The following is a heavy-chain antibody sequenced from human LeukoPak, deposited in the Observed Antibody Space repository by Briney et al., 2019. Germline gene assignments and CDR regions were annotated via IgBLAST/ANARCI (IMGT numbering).Heavy chain of an antibody. Sequence: GGSLRLSCAASGFPFSSYNMNWVRQAPGKGLGWVSYISSSSSTIYYADSVKGRFTISRDNAKNSLYLQMNSLRAEDTAVYYCARGPSIVVVTAAIDYWGQGALVTVSS. CDR3: ARGPSIVVVTAAIDY. CDR1: GFPFSSYN. J-gene: IGHJ4*02. D-gene: IGHD2-21*02. CDR2: ISSSSSTI. V-gene: IGHV3-48*01.